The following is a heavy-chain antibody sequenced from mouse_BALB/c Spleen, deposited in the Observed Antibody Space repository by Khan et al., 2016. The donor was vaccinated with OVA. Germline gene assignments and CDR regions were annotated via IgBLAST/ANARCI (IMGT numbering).Heavy chain of an antibody. CDR2: ISSAGDYT. V-gene: IGHV5-6*01. J-gene: IGHJ3*01. CDR1: GFTFSSYS. D-gene: IGHD4-1*01. CDR3: ASHLTGSFAY. Sequence: EVELVESGGDLVKPGGSLKLSCAASGFTFSSYSMSWVRQTPDKRLEWVTTISSAGDYTYYPASVKGRFTISRDNAKNTRYLQMSSLKSENTAMYYCASHLTGSFAYWGQGTLVTVSA.